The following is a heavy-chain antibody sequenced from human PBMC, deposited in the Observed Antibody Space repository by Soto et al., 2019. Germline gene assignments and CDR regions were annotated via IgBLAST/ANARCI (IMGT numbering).Heavy chain of an antibody. Sequence: QVQVVESGGRVVQPGGSLRLSCAASGFMFSRYAIHWVRQAPGKGLEWVAVISKDGSVKYYADSVRGRFSISRDKSKNTVYLEMNGMRDDDTAVFYCARSRSGAVPDSFGYWGQGTLVTVSS. J-gene: IGHJ1*01. CDR2: ISKDGSVK. V-gene: IGHV3-30-3*01. D-gene: IGHD3-3*01. CDR1: GFMFSRYA. CDR3: ARSRSGAVPDSFGY.